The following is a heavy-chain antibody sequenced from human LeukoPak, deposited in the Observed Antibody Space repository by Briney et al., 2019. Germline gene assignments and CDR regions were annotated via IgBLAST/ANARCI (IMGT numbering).Heavy chain of an antibody. D-gene: IGHD3-10*01. CDR1: GFTFSSYA. CDR3: ARDYYYGSRSPNNYYGMDV. CDR2: ISYDGSNK. J-gene: IGHJ6*02. V-gene: IGHV3-30-3*01. Sequence: GRSLRLSCAASGFTFSSYAMHWVRQAPGKGLEWVAVISYDGSNKYYADSVKGRFTISRDNSKNTLYLQMNSLTADDTAVYYCARDYYYGSRSPNNYYGMDVWGQGATVTVSS.